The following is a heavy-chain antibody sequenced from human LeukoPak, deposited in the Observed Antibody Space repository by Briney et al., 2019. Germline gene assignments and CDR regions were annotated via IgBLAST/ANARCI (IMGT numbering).Heavy chain of an antibody. Sequence: SVKVSCKASGGTFSSYAISWVRQAPGQGLEWMGRIIPILGIANYAQKFQGRVTITADKSTSTAYMELSSLRSEDTAVYYCAREGYSGTSGEDYWGQGTLVTVSS. D-gene: IGHD5-12*01. CDR1: GGTFSSYA. V-gene: IGHV1-69*04. CDR2: IIPILGIA. J-gene: IGHJ4*02. CDR3: AREGYSGTSGEDY.